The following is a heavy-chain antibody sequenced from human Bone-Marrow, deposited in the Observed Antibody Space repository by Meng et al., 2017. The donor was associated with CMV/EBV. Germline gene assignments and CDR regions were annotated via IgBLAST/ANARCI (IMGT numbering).Heavy chain of an antibody. CDR3: ARRYCITTSCYILEWFDP. V-gene: IGHV4-39*01. Sequence: ESLKISCTVSGGSISRNSYYWGWVRQPPGKGLEWIGSIYYSGTTYYNPSLKSRVTISVDTSKNQFSLKLSSVTAADTAVYYCARRYCITTSCYILEWFDPWGQGTLVTVSS. CDR1: GGSISRNSYY. D-gene: IGHD2-2*02. CDR2: IYYSGTT. J-gene: IGHJ5*02.